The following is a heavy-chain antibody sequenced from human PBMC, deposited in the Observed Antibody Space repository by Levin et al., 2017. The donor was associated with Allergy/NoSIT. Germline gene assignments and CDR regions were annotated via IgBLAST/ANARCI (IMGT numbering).Heavy chain of an antibody. Sequence: PGGSLRLSCTASGFSFSDNGMHWVRQAPGKGLEWVAVISYDGGFQEYAGLVKGRFTVSRDNSKNTLYLQMDSLRPDDTAVYYCAKDLDGSGILDSWGLGTLVTVSS. CDR3: AKDLDGSGILDS. V-gene: IGHV3-30*05. CDR2: ISYDGGFQ. D-gene: IGHD3-10*01. CDR1: GFSFSDNG. J-gene: IGHJ4*02.